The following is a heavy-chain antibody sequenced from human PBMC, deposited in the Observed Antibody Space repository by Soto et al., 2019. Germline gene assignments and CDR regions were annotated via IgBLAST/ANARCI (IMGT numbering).Heavy chain of an antibody. D-gene: IGHD2-2*01. V-gene: IGHV3-15*01. Sequence: GGSLRLSCAASGFTFSNAWMSWVRQAPGKGLEWVGRIKSKTDGGTTDYAAPVKGRFTISRDDSKNTLYLQMNSLKTEDTAVYYCTTSWLKARPVVSIYYMDVWGKGTTVTVSS. CDR1: GFTFSNAW. CDR2: IKSKTDGGTT. CDR3: TTSWLKARPVVSIYYMDV. J-gene: IGHJ6*03.